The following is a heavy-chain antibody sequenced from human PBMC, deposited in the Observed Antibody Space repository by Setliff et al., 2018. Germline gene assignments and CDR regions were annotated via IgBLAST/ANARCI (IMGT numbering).Heavy chain of an antibody. V-gene: IGHV1-24*01. J-gene: IGHJ4*02. Sequence: ASVKVSCKVSGYTLTELSRHWVRQAPGKGLEWMGGFDPEDGETIYAQKFQDRVTMTEDTSTDTAYMELSSLRSEDTAVYYCATERLLDYYGSGSYPSFDYWGQGTLVTVSS. CDR3: ATERLLDYYGSGSYPSFDY. D-gene: IGHD3-10*01. CDR2: FDPEDGET. CDR1: GYTLTELS.